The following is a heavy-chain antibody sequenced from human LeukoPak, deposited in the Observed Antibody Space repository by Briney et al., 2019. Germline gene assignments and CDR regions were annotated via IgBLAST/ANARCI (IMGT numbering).Heavy chain of an antibody. V-gene: IGHV3-23*01. CDR2: ISGSGGST. Sequence: PGGSLRLSCAASGFTFSSYGLNWVRQAPGKGLEWVSAISGSGGSTYYADSVKGRFTISRDNSKNTLYLQTNSLRAEDTAVYYCARVSAAAAEPWGKGTTVTISS. CDR1: GFTFSSYG. D-gene: IGHD6-13*01. J-gene: IGHJ6*04. CDR3: ARVSAAAAEP.